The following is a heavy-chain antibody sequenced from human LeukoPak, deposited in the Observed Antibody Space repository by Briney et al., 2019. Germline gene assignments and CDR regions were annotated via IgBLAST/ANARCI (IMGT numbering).Heavy chain of an antibody. D-gene: IGHD6-6*01. CDR3: AVSAAALFDP. CDR2: INRSGST. Sequence: PSETLSLTCAIYGGSFSGYFWSWFRQPPGKGLEWIGEINRSGSTNYNSSLSLKSRVTISVDTSKNQFSLKLSSVTAADTAVCYCAVSAAALFDPWGQGTLVTVSS. CDR1: GGSFSGYF. V-gene: IGHV4-34*01. J-gene: IGHJ5*02.